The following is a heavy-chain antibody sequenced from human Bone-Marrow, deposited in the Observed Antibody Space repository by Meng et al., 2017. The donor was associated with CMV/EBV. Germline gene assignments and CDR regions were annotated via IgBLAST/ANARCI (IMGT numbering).Heavy chain of an antibody. Sequence: GGSLRLSCAASGFTVSSNYMSWARQAPGKGLEWVSVIYSGGSTYYADSVKGRFTISRDNAKNSLYLQMNSLRAEDTAVYYCASSSTTLYGMDVWGQGTTVTVSS. CDR2: IYSGGST. CDR1: GFTVSSNY. J-gene: IGHJ6*02. V-gene: IGHV3-53*01. D-gene: IGHD2-2*01. CDR3: ASSSTTLYGMDV.